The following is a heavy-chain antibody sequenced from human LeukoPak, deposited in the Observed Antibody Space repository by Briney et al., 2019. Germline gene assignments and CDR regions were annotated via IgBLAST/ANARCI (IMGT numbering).Heavy chain of an antibody. CDR2: IIPIFGTA. D-gene: IGHD6-13*01. V-gene: IGHV1-69*13. Sequence: ASVKVSCKASGGTFSSYAISWVRQAPGQGLEWMGGIIPIFGTANYAQKFQGRVTITADESTSTAFMELSSLRSEDTAVYYCARGEVIAAAVTDYWGQGTLVTVSS. CDR3: ARGEVIAAAVTDY. CDR1: GGTFSSYA. J-gene: IGHJ4*02.